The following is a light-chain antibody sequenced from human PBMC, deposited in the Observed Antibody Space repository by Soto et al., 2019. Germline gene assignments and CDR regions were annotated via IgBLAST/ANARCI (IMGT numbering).Light chain of an antibody. CDR1: TSDVGGYNH. CDR2: DVT. CDR3: CSSARTYTFV. Sequence: QSVLTQPPSVSGSPGQSGTISCTGTTSDVGGYNHVSWYQHHPGKVPKLIIYDVTKRPSGVPDRFSGSKSGNTASLTISGLQAEDEADYSRCSSARTYTFVFGTGTKVTVL. V-gene: IGLV2-11*01. J-gene: IGLJ1*01.